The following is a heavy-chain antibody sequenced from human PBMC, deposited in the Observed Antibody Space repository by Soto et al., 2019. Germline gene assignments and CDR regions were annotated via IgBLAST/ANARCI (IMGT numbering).Heavy chain of an antibody. V-gene: IGHV3-64D*06. J-gene: IGHJ4*02. CDR1: GFTFSSYA. Sequence: GGSLRLSCSASGFTFSSYAMHWVRQAPGKGLEYVSAISSNGGSTYYADSVKGRFTISRDNSKNTLYLQMRSLRAEDTAVYYCVLKEGSYDILTGYYYFDYWGQGTLVTVSS. CDR2: ISSNGGST. CDR3: VLKEGSYDILTGYYYFDY. D-gene: IGHD3-9*01.